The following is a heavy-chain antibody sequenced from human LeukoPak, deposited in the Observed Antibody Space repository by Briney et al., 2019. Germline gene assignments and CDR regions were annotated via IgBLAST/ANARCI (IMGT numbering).Heavy chain of an antibody. D-gene: IGHD1-26*01. J-gene: IGHJ4*02. CDR2: IDWDDDK. CDR3: ARISVYSGYLDY. V-gene: IGHV2-70*11. Sequence: SGPTLVNPTQTLTLTCTFSGFSLSTSGMCVSWIRQPPGKALEWLARIDWDDDKYYSTSLKTRLTISKDTSKNQVVLTMTNMDPVDTATYYCARISVYSGYLDYWGQGTLVTVSS. CDR1: GFSLSTSGMC.